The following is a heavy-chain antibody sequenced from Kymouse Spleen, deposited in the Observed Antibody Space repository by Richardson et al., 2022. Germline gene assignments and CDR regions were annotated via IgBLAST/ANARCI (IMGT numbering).Heavy chain of an antibody. V-gene: IGHV3-48*02. D-gene: IGHD2-2*02. CDR1: GFTFSSYS. CDR2: ISSSSSTI. Sequence: EVQLVESGGGLVQPGGSLRLSCAASGFTFSSYSMNWVRQAPGKGLEWVSYISSSSSTIYYADSVKGRFTISRDNAKNSLYLQMNSLRDEDTAVYYCARDRCSSTSCYSFDYWGQGTLVTVSS. J-gene: IGHJ4*02. CDR3: ARDRCSSTSCYSFDY.